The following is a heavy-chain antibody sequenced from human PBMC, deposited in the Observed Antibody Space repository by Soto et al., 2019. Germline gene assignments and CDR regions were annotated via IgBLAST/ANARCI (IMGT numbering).Heavy chain of an antibody. CDR2: VYFSGST. CDR1: GDSVSSGDYY. CDR3: ARISVDTYMIYWSAH. D-gene: IGHD3-16*01. J-gene: IGHJ5*02. V-gene: IGHV4-61*08. Sequence: SETLSLTCSVSGDSVSSGDYYWSWIRQPPGKGLEWIGHVYFSGSTNYIPSLKSQLTMSVDTARNQFSLKLNSVTAADTAVYYCARISVDTYMIYWSAHWGQGTQVTVSS.